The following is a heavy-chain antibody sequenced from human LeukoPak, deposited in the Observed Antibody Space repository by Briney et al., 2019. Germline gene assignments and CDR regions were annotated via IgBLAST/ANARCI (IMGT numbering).Heavy chain of an antibody. CDR2: ISSSSSYI. V-gene: IGHV3-21*01. D-gene: IGHD3-10*01. J-gene: IGHJ5*02. CDR3: ARGYYGSGSSWFDP. Sequence: PGESLRLSCAASGFTFSSYSMNWVRQAPGKGLEWVSSISSSSSYIYYADSVKGRFTISRDNAKNSLYLQMNSLRAEDTAVYYCARGYYGSGSSWFDPWGQGTLVTVSS. CDR1: GFTFSSYS.